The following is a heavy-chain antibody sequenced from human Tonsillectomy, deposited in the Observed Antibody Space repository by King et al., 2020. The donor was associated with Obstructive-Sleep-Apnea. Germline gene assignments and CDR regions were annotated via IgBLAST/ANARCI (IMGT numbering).Heavy chain of an antibody. Sequence: VQLGESGGGLVKPGGSLRLSCGASGFTFSDYYMTWIRQAPGKGLEWVSYISSIGSMKYYADSVKGRFSISRDNAKKALYLRMNSLRAEDTAVYYCASSSGYFDYWGQGTLVTVSS. CDR1: GFTFSDYY. CDR3: ASSSGYFDY. V-gene: IGHV3-11*01. J-gene: IGHJ4*02. CDR2: ISSIGSMK. D-gene: IGHD3-22*01.